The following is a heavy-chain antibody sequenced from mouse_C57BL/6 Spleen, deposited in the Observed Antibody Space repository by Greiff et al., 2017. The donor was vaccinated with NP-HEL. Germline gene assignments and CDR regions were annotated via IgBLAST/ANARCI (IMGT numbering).Heavy chain of an antibody. CDR1: CYTFTEST. D-gene: IGHD4-1*01. CDR3: ARHEESNWDRGWFAY. J-gene: IGHJ3*01. Sequence: QVQLQQSGAELVKPGASVKLSCKASCYTFTESTIHLLNHRSFPFLSLLWWFYPGSGSTKYNEQFKDKATLTADKSSSTVYMELSRLTSEDSAVYFCARHEESNWDRGWFAYWGQGTLVTVSA. V-gene: IGHV1-62-2*01. CDR2: FYPGSGST.